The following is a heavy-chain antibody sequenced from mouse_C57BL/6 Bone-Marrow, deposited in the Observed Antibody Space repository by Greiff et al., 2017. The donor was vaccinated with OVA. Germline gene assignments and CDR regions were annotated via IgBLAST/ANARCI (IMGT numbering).Heavy chain of an antibody. V-gene: IGHV1-82*01. CDR3: ARLKDYSNYDY. CDR1: GYAFSSSW. Sequence: QVQLQQSGPELVKPGASVKISCKASGYAFSSSWMNWVKQRPGKGLEWIGRIYPGDGDTNYNGKFKGKATLTADKSSSTAYMQLISLTSEDSAVYFCARLKDYSNYDYWGQGTTLTVSS. J-gene: IGHJ2*01. CDR2: IYPGDGDT. D-gene: IGHD2-5*01.